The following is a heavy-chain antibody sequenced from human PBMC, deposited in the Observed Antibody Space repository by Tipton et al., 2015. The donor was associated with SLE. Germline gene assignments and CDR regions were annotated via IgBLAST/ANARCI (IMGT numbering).Heavy chain of an antibody. V-gene: IGHV4-39*01. CDR1: VGIVTSTSYY. J-gene: IGHJ2*01. CDR2: LSGSGSR. Sequence: TLSLTCDVSVGIVTSTSYYWGWFRLSPKRELEWIATLSGSGSRFYSPSFRSRVTVSRGSTERQFSLRLSAVTAADTALYYCASLGMDYYFDLWGRGTLVTVSS. CDR3: ASLGMDYYFDL. D-gene: IGHD7-27*01.